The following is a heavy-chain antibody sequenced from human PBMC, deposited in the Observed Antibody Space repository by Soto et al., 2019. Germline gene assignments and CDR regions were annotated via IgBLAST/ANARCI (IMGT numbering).Heavy chain of an antibody. V-gene: IGHV4-59*12. Sequence: TLSLTCTVSGGSISSYYWSWIRQPPGKGLEWIGYIYYSGSTNYNPSLKSRVTISVDTSKNQFSLKLSSVTAADTAVYYCARAGITMVREFDPWGQGTLVTVSS. D-gene: IGHD3-10*01. J-gene: IGHJ5*02. CDR1: GGSISSYY. CDR2: IYYSGST. CDR3: ARAGITMVREFDP.